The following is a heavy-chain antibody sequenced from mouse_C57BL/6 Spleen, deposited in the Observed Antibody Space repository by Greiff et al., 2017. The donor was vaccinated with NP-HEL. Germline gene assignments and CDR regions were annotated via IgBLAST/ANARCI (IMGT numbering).Heavy chain of an antibody. J-gene: IGHJ2*01. V-gene: IGHV1-18*01. CDR1: GYTFTDYY. CDR3: ARGGYYFDY. CDR2: INPNNGGT. Sequence: EVQLQQSGPELVKPGASVKISCKASGYTFTDYYMDWVKQSPGKSLEWIGDINPNNGGTIYNQKFKGKATLTVDKSSSTAYMELRSLTSEDTAVCYCARGGYYFDYWGQGTTLTVSS.